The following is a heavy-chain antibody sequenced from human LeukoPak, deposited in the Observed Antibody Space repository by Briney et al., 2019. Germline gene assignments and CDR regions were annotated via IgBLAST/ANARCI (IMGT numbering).Heavy chain of an antibody. Sequence: GESLKISCKGSGYSFTSYWIGWVRQMPGKGLEWMGIIYPGDSDTRYSPSFQGQVTISADKSISTAYLQWSSLKASDTAMYYCXXXXDYYDSSGYYYEDYWGQGTLVTVSS. V-gene: IGHV5-51*01. CDR2: IYPGDSDT. J-gene: IGHJ4*02. D-gene: IGHD3-22*01. CDR1: GYSFTSYW. CDR3: XXXXDYYDSSGYYYEDY.